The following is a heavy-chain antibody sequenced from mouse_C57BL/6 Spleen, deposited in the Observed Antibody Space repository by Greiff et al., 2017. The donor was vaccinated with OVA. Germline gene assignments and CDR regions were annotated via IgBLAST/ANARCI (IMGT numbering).Heavy chain of an antibody. J-gene: IGHJ4*01. CDR1: GFTFSDYG. CDR2: ISSGSSTI. Sequence: EVKLMESGGGLVKPGGSLKLSCAASGFTFSDYGMHWVRQAPEKGLEWVAYISSGSSTIYYADTVKGRFTISRDNAKNTLFLQMTSLRSEDTAMYYCARGGRGAMDYWGQGTSVTVSS. CDR3: ARGGRGAMDY. V-gene: IGHV5-17*01.